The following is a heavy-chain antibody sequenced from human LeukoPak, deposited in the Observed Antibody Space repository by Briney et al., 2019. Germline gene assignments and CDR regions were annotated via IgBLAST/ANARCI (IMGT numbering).Heavy chain of an antibody. J-gene: IGHJ4*02. D-gene: IGHD2-15*01. CDR1: GFIFSSYA. V-gene: IGHV3-23*01. CDR3: AKVVEVDC. Sequence: GGSLRLSCAASGFIFSSYAMSWVRQAPGKGLEWVSTISDTGGYTYYADSVKGRFTISRDNSKNTLYLQMESLRAEDTAVYYCAKVVEVDCWGQGTLVTVSS. CDR2: ISDTGGYT.